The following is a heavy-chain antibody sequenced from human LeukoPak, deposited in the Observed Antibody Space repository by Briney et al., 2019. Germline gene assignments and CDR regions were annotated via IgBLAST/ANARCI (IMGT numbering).Heavy chain of an antibody. CDR2: IYTSGST. Sequence: SETLSLTCTVSGGSISSYYWSWIRQPAGTGLGWIGRIYTSGSTNYNPSLKSRVTMSVDTSKNQFSLKLSSVTAADTAVYYCARDRSDFWSGYYTGYYYGMDVWGQGTTVTVSS. V-gene: IGHV4-4*07. CDR3: ARDRSDFWSGYYTGYYYGMDV. CDR1: GGSISSYY. J-gene: IGHJ6*02. D-gene: IGHD3-3*01.